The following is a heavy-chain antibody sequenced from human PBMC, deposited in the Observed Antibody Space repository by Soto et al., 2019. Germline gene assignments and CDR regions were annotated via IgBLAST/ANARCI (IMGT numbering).Heavy chain of an antibody. D-gene: IGHD5-12*01. CDR1: GGTFINYA. V-gene: IGHV1-69*13. Sequence: SVKVSCKASGGTFINYALSWVRQAPGQGLEWMGGIIPIFNSANYAQKFQGRVTITADDSTSTAYMELRSLRPDDTAVYYCAREVTVASYSFDFWGQGTLVTVSS. CDR3: AREVTVASYSFDF. J-gene: IGHJ4*02. CDR2: IIPIFNSA.